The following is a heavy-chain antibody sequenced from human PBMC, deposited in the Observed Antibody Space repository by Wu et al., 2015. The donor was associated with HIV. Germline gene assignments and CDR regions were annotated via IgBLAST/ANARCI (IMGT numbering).Heavy chain of an antibody. CDR3: TRDQGYGWEGANRFDF. CDR2: IYGSGGRT. J-gene: IGHJ5*01. V-gene: IGHV4-4*07. D-gene: IGHD6-19*01. Sequence: QVQLQESGPGLVKPSETLPLTCTVSGASISNDYLSWIRQSPGKGLEWIGRIYGSGGRTDYNPSLRSRVTISIDTSKNQFSLRLTSVTAADTAVYYCTRDQGYGWEGANRFDFWGAGVLVTGLL. CDR1: GASISNDY.